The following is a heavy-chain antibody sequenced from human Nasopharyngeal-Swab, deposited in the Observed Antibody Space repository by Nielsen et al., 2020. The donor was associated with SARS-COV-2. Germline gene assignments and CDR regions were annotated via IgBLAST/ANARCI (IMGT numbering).Heavy chain of an antibody. CDR3: ARDFDRFSNWFES. CDR2: IYYTGKT. D-gene: IGHD3-22*01. V-gene: IGHV4-31*03. CDR1: GGSISSGDYY. J-gene: IGHJ5*01. Sequence: SETLSLTCTVSGGSISSGDYYWSWIRQLPGKGLEWIGYIYYTGKTYYNPSLQSRLTMSVDVSKNQFSLKLSSVTAADTAVYYCARDFDRFSNWFESWGQGTLVTVSS.